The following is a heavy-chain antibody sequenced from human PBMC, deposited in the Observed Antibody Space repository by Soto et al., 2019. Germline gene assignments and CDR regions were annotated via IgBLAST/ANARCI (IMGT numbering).Heavy chain of an antibody. CDR2: IYYSGST. Sequence: QVQLQESGPGLVKPSETLSLTCTVSGGSISSYYWSWIRQPPGKGLEWIGYIYYSGSTNYNPSLKRRVSISVDTSKNQFSLKLSSVTAADTAVYYCARGNSSGWYNDAFDIWGQGTMVTVSS. V-gene: IGHV4-59*01. D-gene: IGHD6-19*01. CDR1: GGSISSYY. CDR3: ARGNSSGWYNDAFDI. J-gene: IGHJ3*02.